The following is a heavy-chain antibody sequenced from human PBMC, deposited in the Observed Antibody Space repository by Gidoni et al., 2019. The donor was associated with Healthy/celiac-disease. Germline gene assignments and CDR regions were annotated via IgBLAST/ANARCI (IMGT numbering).Heavy chain of an antibody. CDR3: ARNCGGDCYDAFDI. V-gene: IGHV4-39*01. CDR1: GGSISSSSYY. D-gene: IGHD2-21*02. J-gene: IGHJ3*02. CDR2: IYYSGGT. Sequence: QLQLQESGPGLVTPSETLSLTCTVSGGSISSSSYYWGWIRQPPGKGLEWIGSIYYSGGTYYNPALKSRVTISVDTSKNQFFLKLSSVTAADTAVYYCARNCGGDCYDAFDIWGQGTMVTVSS.